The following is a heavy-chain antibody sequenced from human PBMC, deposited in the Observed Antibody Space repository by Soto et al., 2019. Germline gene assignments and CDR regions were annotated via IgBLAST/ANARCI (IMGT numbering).Heavy chain of an antibody. J-gene: IGHJ4*02. CDR1: GFSFSSYS. Sequence: PGGSLRLSCAASGFSFSSYSMNWVRQAPGKGLEWVSYISSSSSTIYYADSVKGRFTISRDNAKNSLYLQMNSLRDEDTAVYYWGKGQLFRVGPDYWGQETLVTVPS. CDR2: ISSSSSTI. CDR3: GKGQLFRVGPDY. V-gene: IGHV3-48*02. D-gene: IGHD1-1*01.